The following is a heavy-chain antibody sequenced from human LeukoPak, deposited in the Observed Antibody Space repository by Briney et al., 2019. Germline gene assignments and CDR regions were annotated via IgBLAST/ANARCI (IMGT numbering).Heavy chain of an antibody. CDR1: GYTFTSYG. CDR2: ISAYNGNT. D-gene: IGHD3-10*01. CDR3: ARDRVFGGSYYWVY. J-gene: IGHJ4*02. V-gene: IGHV1-18*01. Sequence: ASVKVSCKASGYTFTSYGISWVRQAPGQGLEWMGWISAYNGNTNYAQKLQGRVTMTTDTSTSTDYMELRSLRSDDTAVYYCARDRVFGGSYYWVYWGQGTLVTVSS.